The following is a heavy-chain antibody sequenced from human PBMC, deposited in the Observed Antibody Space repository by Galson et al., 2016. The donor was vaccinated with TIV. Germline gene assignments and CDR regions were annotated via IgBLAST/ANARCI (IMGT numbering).Heavy chain of an antibody. J-gene: IGHJ4*02. V-gene: IGHV1-24*01. CDR1: GYSLSDLS. CDR2: FAPEDDEI. D-gene: IGHD3-10*01. Sequence: SVKVSCKVSGYSLSDLSMHWVRQAPGRGLAWMGGFAPEDDEIIHEEKFQGRVTMTEDTSTDTAFMELSSLRSEDTAVYYCATPLRGDSMVQGIRSLYFDYWGQGTLVTVSS. CDR3: ATPLRGDSMVQGIRSLYFDY.